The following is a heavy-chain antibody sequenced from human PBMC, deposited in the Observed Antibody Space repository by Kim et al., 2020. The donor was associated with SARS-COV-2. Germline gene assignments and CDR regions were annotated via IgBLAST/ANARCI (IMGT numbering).Heavy chain of an antibody. CDR2: INHSGST. J-gene: IGHJ6*02. CDR3: ARGGPLSRYSSGWYTGYYYYGMDA. Sequence: SETLSLTCAVYGGSFSGYYWSWIRQPPGKGLEWIGEINHSGSTNYNPSLKSRVTISVDTSKNQFSLKLSSVTAADTAVYYCARGGPLSRYSSGWYTGYYYYGMDAWGQGATVTVSS. D-gene: IGHD6-19*01. V-gene: IGHV4-34*01. CDR1: GGSFSGYY.